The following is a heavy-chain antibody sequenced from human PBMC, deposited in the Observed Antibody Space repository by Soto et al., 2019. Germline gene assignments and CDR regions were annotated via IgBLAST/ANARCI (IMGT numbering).Heavy chain of an antibody. D-gene: IGHD2-2*01. Sequence: QLQLQESGSGLVKPSQTLSLTCAVSGGSISSGGYSWSWIRQPQGKGLEWSGYIYNSGCTYYNPSLKSRVTTSADRTKNQFPLKLSSVTAADTAVFYCASIPDRWGQGTLVTVSS. CDR3: ASIPDR. CDR1: GGSISSGGYS. J-gene: IGHJ5*02. V-gene: IGHV4-30-2*01. CDR2: IYNSGCT.